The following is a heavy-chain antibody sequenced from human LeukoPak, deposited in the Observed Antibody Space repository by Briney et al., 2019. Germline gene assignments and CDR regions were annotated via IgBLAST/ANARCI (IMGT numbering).Heavy chain of an antibody. J-gene: IGHJ4*02. CDR3: AKDPLMVYAISEYFDY. CDR2: ISYDGSNK. V-gene: IGHV3-30*18. Sequence: GGSLRLSCAASGFTFSSYGMHWVRQAPGKGLEWVAVISYDGSNKYYADSVKGRFTISRDNSKNTLYLQMNSLRAEDTGVYYCAKDPLMVYAISEYFDYWGQGTLVTVSS. D-gene: IGHD2-8*01. CDR1: GFTFSSYG.